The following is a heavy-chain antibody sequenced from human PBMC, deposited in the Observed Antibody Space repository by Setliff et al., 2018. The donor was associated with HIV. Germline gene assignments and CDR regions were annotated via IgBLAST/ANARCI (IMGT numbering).Heavy chain of an antibody. D-gene: IGHD2-8*02. J-gene: IGHJ4*02. CDR3: AREFSWSAFYFDS. CDR1: GYTFTTSG. Sequence: ASVKVSCKASGYTFTTSGISWVRQAPGQGLQWMGWSHTYNGNVNYARNFRGRVTMTTDASTSTAFMELSNLRSDDTAMYYCAREFSWSAFYFDSWGQGTLVTVSS. V-gene: IGHV1-18*01. CDR2: SHTYNGNV.